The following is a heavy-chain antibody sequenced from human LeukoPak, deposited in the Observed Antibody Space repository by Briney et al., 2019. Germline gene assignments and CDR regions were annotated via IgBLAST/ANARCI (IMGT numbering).Heavy chain of an antibody. D-gene: IGHD1-26*01. CDR2: ISSSKSAT. CDR1: GFTFSTYS. J-gene: IGHJ4*02. V-gene: IGHV3-48*04. Sequence: GSLRLSCAASGFTFSTYSMNWVRQAPGKGLEWVSHISSSKSATYYADSVKGRFTISRDNAKNSLYLQMNSLRVEDTAVYYCARGLGSDYWGQGTLVTVSS. CDR3: ARGLGSDY.